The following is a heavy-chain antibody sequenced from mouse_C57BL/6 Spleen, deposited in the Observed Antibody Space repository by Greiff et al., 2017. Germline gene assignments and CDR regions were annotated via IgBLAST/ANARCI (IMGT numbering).Heavy chain of an antibody. J-gene: IGHJ2*01. V-gene: IGHV1-69*01. CDR1: GYTFTSYW. Sequence: VQLQQPGAELVMPGASVKLSCKASGYTFTSYWMPWVKQRPGQGLEWIGEIDPSDSYTNYNQKFKGKSTLSVDKSSSTAYMQLSSLTSEDSAVYDCARSGTTEYFDYWGQGTTVTVSS. CDR2: IDPSDSYT. D-gene: IGHD1-1*01. CDR3: ARSGTTEYFDY.